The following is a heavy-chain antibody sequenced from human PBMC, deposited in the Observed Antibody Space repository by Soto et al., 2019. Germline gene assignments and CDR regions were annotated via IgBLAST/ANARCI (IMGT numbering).Heavy chain of an antibody. Sequence: VASVKVSCKASGGTFSSYAISWVRQAPGQGLEWMGGIIPIFGTANYAQKFQGRVTITADESTSTAYMELSSLRSEDTAVYYCARVLGYYDYVWGINWFDPWGQGTLVTVSS. D-gene: IGHD3-16*01. V-gene: IGHV1-69*13. J-gene: IGHJ5*02. CDR1: GGTFSSYA. CDR2: IIPIFGTA. CDR3: ARVLGYYDYVWGINWFDP.